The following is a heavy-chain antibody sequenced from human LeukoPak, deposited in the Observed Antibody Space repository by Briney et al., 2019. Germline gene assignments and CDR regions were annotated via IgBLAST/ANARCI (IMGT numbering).Heavy chain of an antibody. V-gene: IGHV4-4*07. CDR1: SGSISSYY. Sequence: PSETLSLTCTVSSGSISSYYWSWIRQPAGKGLEWIGRIYSSGSTIYNPSLKSRVTLSVDTSKNQFSLKVGSVTAADTAVYYCAGMVRGVPDYWGQGTLVTVSS. D-gene: IGHD3-10*01. CDR2: IYSSGST. CDR3: AGMVRGVPDY. J-gene: IGHJ4*02.